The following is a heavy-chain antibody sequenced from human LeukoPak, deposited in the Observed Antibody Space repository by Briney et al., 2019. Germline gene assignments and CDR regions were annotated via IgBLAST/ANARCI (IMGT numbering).Heavy chain of an antibody. D-gene: IGHD3-3*01. Sequence: PGGSLRLSCAASGFTFSTYAMTWFRQAPGKGLEWVSAVRSSGTATYYADSVKGRFTISRDNSNNRLYLQMNSLRAEDTAIYYCVKTSRRDSTYDSPFDYWGQGTVVTVSS. CDR1: GFTFSTYA. CDR3: VKTSRRDSTYDSPFDY. CDR2: VRSSGTAT. V-gene: IGHV3-23*01. J-gene: IGHJ4*02.